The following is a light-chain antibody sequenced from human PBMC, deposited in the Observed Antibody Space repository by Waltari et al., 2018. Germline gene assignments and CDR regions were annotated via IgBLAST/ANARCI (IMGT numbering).Light chain of an antibody. V-gene: IGLV3-21*02. CDR1: NIGTRR. Sequence: SYVLTQPPPVSVAPGPTARIPCGGNNIGTRRVHWYQQKPGQAPVLVVYDDTDRPSGIPERFSGSNSGNSATLTISRVEAGDEDDYYCQVWDSSSDDGVFGGGTQLTVL. CDR2: DDT. J-gene: IGLJ7*01. CDR3: QVWDSSSDDGV.